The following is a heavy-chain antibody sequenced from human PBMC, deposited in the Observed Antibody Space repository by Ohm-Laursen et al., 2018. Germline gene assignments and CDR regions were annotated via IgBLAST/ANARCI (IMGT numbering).Heavy chain of an antibody. Sequence: SLRLSCAASGFTFSISGMTWVRRAPGKGLEWVSGISVSGSSTDYADSVKGRFTISRDNSKNTLYLQMNSLRAEDTAVYYCAKGTTDVDYWGQGTLVTASS. J-gene: IGHJ4*02. CDR1: GFTFSISG. CDR2: ISVSGSST. CDR3: AKGTTDVDY. D-gene: IGHD1-1*01. V-gene: IGHV3-23*01.